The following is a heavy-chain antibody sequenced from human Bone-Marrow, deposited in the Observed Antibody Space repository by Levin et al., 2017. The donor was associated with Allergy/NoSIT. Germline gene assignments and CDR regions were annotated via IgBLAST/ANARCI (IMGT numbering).Heavy chain of an antibody. J-gene: IGHJ6*02. Sequence: SETLSLTCAVYGGSFGGYYWSWIRQPPGEGLEWIGEINYNGGTSYNPSLKSRVTISVDTSKNQFSLKLTSVTAADTAVYYCAREGGNYYGNYNYAMDGWGQGTTVTVSS. CDR1: GGSFGGYY. CDR3: AREGGNYYGNYNYAMDG. CDR2: INYNGGT. V-gene: IGHV4-34*01. D-gene: IGHD3-22*01.